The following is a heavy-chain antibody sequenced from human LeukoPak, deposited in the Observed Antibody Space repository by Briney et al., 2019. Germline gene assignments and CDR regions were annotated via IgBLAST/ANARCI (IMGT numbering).Heavy chain of an antibody. CDR2: ISGSGGST. J-gene: IGHJ6*02. V-gene: IGHV3-23*01. CDR3: AKDLPTVTTSFGYGMDV. D-gene: IGHD4-17*01. Sequence: GGSLRLSCAASGFTFSSYAMSWVRQAPGKGLEWVSAISGSGGSTYYADSVKGRFTISRDNSKNTLYLQMNSLRAEDTAVYYCAKDLPTVTTSFGYGMDVWGQGTTVTVSS. CDR1: GFTFSSYA.